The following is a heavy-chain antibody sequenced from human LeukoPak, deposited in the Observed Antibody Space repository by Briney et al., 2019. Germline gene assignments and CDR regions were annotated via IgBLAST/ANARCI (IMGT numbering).Heavy chain of an antibody. V-gene: IGHV3-53*01. CDR2: IYSGGST. CDR1: GFTVSSNY. CDR3: ARGSAVAHDAFDI. Sequence: GGSLRLSCAASGFTVSSNYMSWARQAPGKGLEWVSVIYSGGSTYYADSVKGRFTISRDNSKNTLYLQMNSLRAEDTAVYYCARGSAVAHDAFDIWGQGTMVTVSS. D-gene: IGHD6-19*01. J-gene: IGHJ3*02.